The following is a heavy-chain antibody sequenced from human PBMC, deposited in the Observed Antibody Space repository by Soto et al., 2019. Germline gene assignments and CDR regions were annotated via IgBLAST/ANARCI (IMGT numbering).Heavy chain of an antibody. Sequence: PGGFLRLSCAASGFTFRNFGMSWVRQAPGKGLEWVSAIRATGGQTFYADSVKGRFTISRDNSKNMLYLQIDSLRDEDTALYFCAQDRGWGVVSPSHDSWGQGTLVTVSS. CDR2: IRATGGQT. J-gene: IGHJ4*02. CDR1: GFTFRNFG. CDR3: AQDRGWGVVSPSHDS. V-gene: IGHV3-23*01. D-gene: IGHD2-21*01.